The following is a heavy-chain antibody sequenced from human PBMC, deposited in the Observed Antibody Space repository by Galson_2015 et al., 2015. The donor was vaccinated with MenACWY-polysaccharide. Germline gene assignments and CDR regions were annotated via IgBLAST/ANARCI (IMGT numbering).Heavy chain of an antibody. CDR3: ARGGRAVSNRNWFDP. CDR2: ISYDGGT. V-gene: IGHV4-31*03. D-gene: IGHD3-16*01. J-gene: IGHJ5*02. Sequence: TPSLTCTVSDDSITSGGYFWSWIRQHPGKGLEWIASISYDGGTYYNPSLKSRVTISVDTPKNQFSLKLNSVTAADTAVYYCARGGRAVSNRNWFDPWGQGTLVIVSS. CDR1: DDSITSGGYF.